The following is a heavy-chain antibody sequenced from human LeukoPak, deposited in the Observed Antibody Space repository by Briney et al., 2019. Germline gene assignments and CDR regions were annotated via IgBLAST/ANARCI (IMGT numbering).Heavy chain of an antibody. D-gene: IGHD3-22*01. CDR2: IYYSGST. J-gene: IGHJ4*02. CDR3: ASEEPYDSSGYYSY. V-gene: IGHV4-31*03. Sequence: NSSETLSLTCTVSGGSISSGGYYWSWIRQHPGKGLEWIGYIYYSGSTYYNPSLKSRVTISVDTSKNQFSLKLSSVTAADTAVYYCASEEPYDSSGYYSYWGQGTLVTVSS. CDR1: GGSISSGGYY.